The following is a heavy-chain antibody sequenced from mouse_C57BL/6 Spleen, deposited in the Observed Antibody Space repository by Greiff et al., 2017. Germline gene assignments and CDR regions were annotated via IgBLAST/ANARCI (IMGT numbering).Heavy chain of an antibody. CDR1: GFTFSDYY. D-gene: IGHD1-2*01. J-gene: IGHJ2*01. CDR3: ARVMGGLRLYFDY. CDR2: INYDGSST. V-gene: IGHV5-16*01. Sequence: EVMLVESEGGLVQPGSSMKLSCTASGFTFSDYYMAWVRQVPEKGLEWVANINYDGSSTYYLDSLKSRFIISRDNAKNILYLQMSSMKSEDTATYYCARVMGGLRLYFDYWGQGTTLTVSS.